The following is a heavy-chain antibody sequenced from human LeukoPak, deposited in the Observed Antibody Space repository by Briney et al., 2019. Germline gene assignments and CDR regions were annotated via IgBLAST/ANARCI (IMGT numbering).Heavy chain of an antibody. J-gene: IGHJ3*02. Sequence: GASVKVSCKASGYTFTSYGISWVRQAPGQGLEWMEWISAYNGNTNYAQKLQGRVTMTTDTSTSTAYMELRSLRSDDTAVYYCARDGYSYGYRPHDAFDIWGQGTMVTVSS. D-gene: IGHD5-18*01. CDR3: ARDGYSYGYRPHDAFDI. CDR1: GYTFTSYG. V-gene: IGHV1-18*01. CDR2: ISAYNGNT.